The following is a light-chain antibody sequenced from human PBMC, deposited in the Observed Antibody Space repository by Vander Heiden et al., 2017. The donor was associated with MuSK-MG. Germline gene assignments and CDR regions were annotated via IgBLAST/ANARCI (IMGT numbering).Light chain of an antibody. Sequence: SYELTQPPSVSVSPGQTASITCPGDKLGDKYACWYQQKPGQSPGRGIYQDSKRPSGIPERFSGSNSGKNANLTISGTQAMDESDDYCQAWDSSTVVFGGGTKLTVL. CDR3: QAWDSSTVV. CDR1: KLGDKY. CDR2: QDS. V-gene: IGLV3-1*01. J-gene: IGLJ2*01.